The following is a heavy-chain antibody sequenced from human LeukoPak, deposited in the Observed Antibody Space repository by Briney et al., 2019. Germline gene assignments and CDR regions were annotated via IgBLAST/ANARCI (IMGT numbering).Heavy chain of an antibody. CDR2: INPNSGGT. J-gene: IGHJ4*02. CDR1: GYTFTGYY. CDR3: ARAGGYFDWLSHPYYFDY. D-gene: IGHD3-9*01. V-gene: IGHV1-2*02. Sequence: ASVKVSCKASGYTFTGYYIHWVRQAPGQGLEWMGWINPNSGGTNYAQKFQGRVTMTRDTSISTAYMELSRLRSDDTAVYYCARAGGYFDWLSHPYYFDYWGQGTLVTVSS.